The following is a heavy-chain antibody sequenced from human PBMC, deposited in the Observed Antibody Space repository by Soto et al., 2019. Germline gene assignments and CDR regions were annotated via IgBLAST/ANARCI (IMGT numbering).Heavy chain of an antibody. J-gene: IGHJ4*02. CDR3: AKAPSTVVTPFDY. Sequence: ASVKVSCKGSGYTFTDYYLHWVRQAPGQGLEWMGWMNPGSGGTDYAQKFQGRVTMTRDTSITTAYMELSTLSSDDTAMYYCAKAPSTVVTPFDYWGQGTLVTVSS. CDR1: GYTFTDYY. CDR2: MNPGSGGT. D-gene: IGHD4-17*01. V-gene: IGHV1-2*02.